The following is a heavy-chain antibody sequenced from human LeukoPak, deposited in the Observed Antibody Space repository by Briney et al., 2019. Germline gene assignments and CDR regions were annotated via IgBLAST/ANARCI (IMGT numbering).Heavy chain of an antibody. J-gene: IGHJ4*02. V-gene: IGHV4-39*07. D-gene: IGHD3-10*01. CDR1: GGSISSCTYS. CDR2: FSCSGST. Sequence: SETLSLTCSVSGGSISSCTYSWGWIRQPPGKGLEWIGSFSCSGSTYYNPSLKSRVTISVDTSKNQFSLKLSSVTAADTAVYYCARGQYYYGSGSQRFDYWGQGTLVTVSS. CDR3: ARGQYYYGSGSQRFDY.